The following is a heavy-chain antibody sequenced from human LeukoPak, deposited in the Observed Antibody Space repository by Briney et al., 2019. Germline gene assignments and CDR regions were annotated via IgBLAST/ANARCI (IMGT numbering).Heavy chain of an antibody. Sequence: SETLSLTCCLAGGSLTRTNCWTWVRQPPGKGLEWIGEVHLDGRTNYNPSLKSRLTMSVDLSENHISLKLTSVPSEDTSVYYCERLDGTGTTFDYWGQGTLVTVSS. D-gene: IGHD1-1*01. CDR3: ERLDGTGTTFDY. J-gene: IGHJ4*02. CDR1: GGSLTRTNC. V-gene: IGHV4-4*02. CDR2: VHLDGRT.